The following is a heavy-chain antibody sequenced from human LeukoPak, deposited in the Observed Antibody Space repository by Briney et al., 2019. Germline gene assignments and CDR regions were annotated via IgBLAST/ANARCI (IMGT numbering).Heavy chain of an antibody. D-gene: IGHD1-26*01. CDR2: FDPEDGET. V-gene: IGHV1-24*01. Sequence: ASVRVSCKVSGYTLTELSMHWARQAPGKGLEWMGGFDPEDGETIYAQKFQGRVTMTEDTSTDTAYVELSSLRSEDTAVYYCATGRSGSYFFWFDPWGQGTLVTVSS. CDR3: ATGRSGSYFFWFDP. CDR1: GYTLTELS. J-gene: IGHJ5*02.